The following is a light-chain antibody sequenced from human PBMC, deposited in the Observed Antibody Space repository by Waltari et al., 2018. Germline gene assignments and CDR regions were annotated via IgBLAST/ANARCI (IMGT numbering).Light chain of an antibody. CDR2: GND. J-gene: IGLJ3*02. Sequence: ISCSGSSSNIGRDTVNWYQQVPGTAPKLLIYGNDQRPSGVPDRFSGSKSGTSASLAITGLQSEDEADYYCATWDDSLNGRVFGGGTKLTVL. CDR1: SSNIGRDT. CDR3: ATWDDSLNGRV. V-gene: IGLV1-44*01.